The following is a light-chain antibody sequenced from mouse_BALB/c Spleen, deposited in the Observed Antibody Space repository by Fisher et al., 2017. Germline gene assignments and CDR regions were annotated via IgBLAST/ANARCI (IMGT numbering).Light chain of an antibody. J-gene: IGKJ1*01. V-gene: IGKV4-59*01. CDR3: HQYHRSPRT. CDR1: SSVSY. CDR2: DTS. Sequence: IVLTQTPAIMSASPGEKVTMTCSASSSVSYMHWYQQKSGTSPKRWIYDTSKLASGVPVRFSGSGSGTSYSLTISRMEAEDAATYYCHQYHRSPRTFGGGTKLEIK.